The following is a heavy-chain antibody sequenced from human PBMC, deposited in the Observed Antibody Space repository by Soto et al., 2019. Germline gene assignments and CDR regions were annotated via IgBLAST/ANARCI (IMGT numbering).Heavy chain of an antibody. CDR1: GYTFTSYG. CDR2: ISAYNGNT. Sequence: ASVKASCKASGYTFTSYGISWVRQAPAQGLEWMGWISAYNGNTNYAQKLQGRVTMTTATSTSAAYVELRWLGCDDTAVYYCGRAPLPQLMSYFGVGGPAATREWFEAWGQGILVIVSS. CDR3: GRAPLPQLMSYFGVGGPAATREWFEA. J-gene: IGHJ5*02. V-gene: IGHV1-18*04. D-gene: IGHD6-25*01.